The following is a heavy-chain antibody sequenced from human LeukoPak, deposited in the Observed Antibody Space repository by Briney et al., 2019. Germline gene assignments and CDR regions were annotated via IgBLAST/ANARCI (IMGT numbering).Heavy chain of an antibody. Sequence: GGSLRLSCAASGFTFDDYAMFWVRQAPGKGLEWVSGISWDSKNIGYAASVKGRFTISRDNGKNSLYLQMNSLRAEDTAFYYCARGNRDSSGFYYYYGMDVWGQGTTVTVSS. CDR3: ARGNRDSSGFYYYYGMDV. CDR1: GFTFDDYA. CDR2: ISWDSKNI. V-gene: IGHV3-9*01. D-gene: IGHD6-19*01. J-gene: IGHJ6*02.